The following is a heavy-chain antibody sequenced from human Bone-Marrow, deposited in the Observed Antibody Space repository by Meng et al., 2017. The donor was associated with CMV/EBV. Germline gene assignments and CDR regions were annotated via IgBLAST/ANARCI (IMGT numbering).Heavy chain of an antibody. Sequence: GESLKISCQGSGYSFTSYWIGWVRQMPGKGLEWMGIIYPGDSDTRYSPSFQGQVTISADKSISTAYLQWSSLKASDTAMYYCASSVLRFLEWSSPPETSDDAFDIWGQGTMVTVSS. CDR2: IYPGDSDT. J-gene: IGHJ3*02. CDR1: GYSFTSYW. D-gene: IGHD3-3*01. V-gene: IGHV5-51*01. CDR3: ASSVLRFLEWSSPPETSDDAFDI.